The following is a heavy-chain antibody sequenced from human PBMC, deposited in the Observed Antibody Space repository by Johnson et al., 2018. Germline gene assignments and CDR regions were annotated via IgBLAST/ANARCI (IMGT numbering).Heavy chain of an antibody. CDR1: GFSVSRDY. CDR3: ERERDGDNLDNAFDI. J-gene: IGHJ3*02. CDR2: IYSGGST. D-gene: IGHD5-24*01. V-gene: IGHV3-53*01. Sequence: VQLVESGGGLVQPGGSRRLSCAASGFSVSRDYMSWVRQAPGKALEWVSVIYSGGSTYYAEPVKGRFPISRDNSKNTVYLQMNSLRHEDTAMYQGERERDGDNLDNAFDIWGQGTMVTVSS.